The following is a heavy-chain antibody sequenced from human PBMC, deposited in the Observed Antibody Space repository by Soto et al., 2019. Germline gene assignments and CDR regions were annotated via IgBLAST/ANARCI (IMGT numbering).Heavy chain of an antibody. V-gene: IGHV3-23*01. CDR3: AKMGGYCSSGSCWYFDV. CDR1: GFTFSLYA. J-gene: IGHJ2*01. D-gene: IGHD2-15*01. Sequence: EVQLLESGGGLVQPGGPLRLSCAASGFTFSLYAMSWVRQAPGKGLERVSLISGSGGSIHYADSGKGRFTISRDNSKNTLYLQMNSLRADDTAVYYCAKMGGYCSSGSCWYFDVWGRGTLSTVSS. CDR2: ISGSGGSI.